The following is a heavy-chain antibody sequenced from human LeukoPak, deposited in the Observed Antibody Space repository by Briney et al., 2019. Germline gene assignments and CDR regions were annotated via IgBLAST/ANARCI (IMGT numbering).Heavy chain of an antibody. CDR3: ARAARIFGVVIKNYYYYMDV. D-gene: IGHD3-3*01. J-gene: IGHJ6*03. Sequence: GASVKVSCKASGYTFTSYGISWVRQAPGQGLEWMGWISAYNGNTNYAQKLQGRVTMTTDTSTSTAYMELRSLRSDDTAVYYCARAARIFGVVIKNYYYYMDVWGKGTTVTVSS. CDR2: ISAYNGNT. V-gene: IGHV1-18*01. CDR1: GYTFTSYG.